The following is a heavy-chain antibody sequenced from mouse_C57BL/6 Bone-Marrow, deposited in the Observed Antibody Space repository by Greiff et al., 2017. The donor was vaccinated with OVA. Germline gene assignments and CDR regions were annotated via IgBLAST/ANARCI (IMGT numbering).Heavy chain of an antibody. CDR1: GYTFTSYW. Sequence: QVQLQQSGAELVKPGASVKMSCKASGYTFTSYWITWVKQRPGQGLEWIGDIYPGSGSTNYNEKFKSKATLTVDTSSSTAYMQLSSLTSEDSAVYYCARDYYGSSYGPFDYWGQGTTLTVSS. D-gene: IGHD1-1*01. V-gene: IGHV1-55*01. CDR2: IYPGSGST. CDR3: ARDYYGSSYGPFDY. J-gene: IGHJ2*01.